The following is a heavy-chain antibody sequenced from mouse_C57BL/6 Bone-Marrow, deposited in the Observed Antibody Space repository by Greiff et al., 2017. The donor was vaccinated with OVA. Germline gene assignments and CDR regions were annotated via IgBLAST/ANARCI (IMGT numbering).Heavy chain of an antibody. J-gene: IGHJ4*01. CDR2: ISSGGSYT. Sequence: EVKLVESGGDLVKPGGSLKLSCAASGFTFSSYGMSWVRQTPDKRLEWVATISSGGSYTYYPDSVKGRFTISRDNAKNTLYLQMSSLKSEDTAMYYGARLDGYYAMDYWGQGTSVTVSS. CDR1: GFTFSSYG. V-gene: IGHV5-6*01. D-gene: IGHD2-3*01. CDR3: ARLDGYYAMDY.